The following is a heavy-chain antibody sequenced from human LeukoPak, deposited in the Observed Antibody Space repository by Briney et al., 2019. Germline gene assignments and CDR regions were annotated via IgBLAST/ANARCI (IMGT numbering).Heavy chain of an antibody. CDR3: ARAGGPAALMGYYYYGMDV. J-gene: IGHJ6*02. Sequence: SETLSLTCTVSGGSISSSSYYWGWIRQPPGKGLEWIGSIYYSGSTYYNPSLKSRVTISVDTSKNQFSLKLSSVTAADTAVYYCARAGGPAALMGYYYYGMDVWGQGTTVTVSS. V-gene: IGHV4-39*07. CDR2: IYYSGST. CDR1: GGSISSSSYY. D-gene: IGHD2-2*01.